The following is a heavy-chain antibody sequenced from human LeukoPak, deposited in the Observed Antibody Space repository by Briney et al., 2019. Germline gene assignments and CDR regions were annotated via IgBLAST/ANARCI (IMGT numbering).Heavy chain of an antibody. CDR1: GGSISNYY. V-gene: IGHV4-59*08. CDR3: ARDPGGYNYGRAFNS. J-gene: IGHJ4*02. CDR2: VDYSGSI. D-gene: IGHD5-18*01. Sequence: PSETLSLICTVAGGSISNYYWGWIRQPRGKGLEWIVYVDYSGSINYNPSLKVRVTLSVDTSKNQISLNLRSVTAADTAVYYCARDPGGYNYGRAFNSWGQGTPVTVSS.